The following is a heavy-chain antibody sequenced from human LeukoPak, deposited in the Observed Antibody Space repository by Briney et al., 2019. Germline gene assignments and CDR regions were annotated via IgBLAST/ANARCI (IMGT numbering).Heavy chain of an antibody. D-gene: IGHD1-14*01. CDR3: ARARIDY. CDR1: GFTFSSYW. Sequence: GGSPRLSCVGSGFTFSSYWMTWVRQAPGKGLEWVANIKDDGSGKYSVDSVKGRFTISRDNAKSLLYLQMSSLRAEDTAVYYCARARIDYWGQGTLVTVSS. J-gene: IGHJ4*02. CDR2: IKDDGSGK. V-gene: IGHV3-7*04.